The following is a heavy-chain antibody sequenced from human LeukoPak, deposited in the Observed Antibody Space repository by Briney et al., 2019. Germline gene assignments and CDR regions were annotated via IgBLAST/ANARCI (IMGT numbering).Heavy chain of an antibody. Sequence: SETLSLTCAVYGGSFSGYYWSWIRQPPGKGLEWIGRTYASGSTNYNPSLKSRVTMSVDTSKNQFSLKLTSVTAADTAVYYCARDGYMDVWGKGTTVTVSS. CDR2: TYASGST. J-gene: IGHJ6*03. CDR1: GGSFSGYY. V-gene: IGHV4-59*10. D-gene: IGHD2-8*01. CDR3: ARDGYMDV.